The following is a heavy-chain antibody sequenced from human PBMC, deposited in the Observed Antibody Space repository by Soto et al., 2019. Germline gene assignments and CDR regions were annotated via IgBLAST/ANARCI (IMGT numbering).Heavy chain of an antibody. CDR3: ARDLLGPENYFDY. CDR1: GFTFSSYG. CDR2: IWYDGSNK. V-gene: IGHV3-33*01. J-gene: IGHJ4*02. Sequence: GGSLRLSCAASGFTFSSYGMHWVRQAPGKGLEWVAVIWYDGSNKYYADSVKGRFTISRDNSKNTLYLQMNSLRAEDTAVYYCARDLLGPENYFDYWGQGTLVTVSS.